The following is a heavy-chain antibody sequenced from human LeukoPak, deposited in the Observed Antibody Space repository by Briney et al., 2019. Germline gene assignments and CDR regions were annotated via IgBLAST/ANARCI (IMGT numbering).Heavy chain of an antibody. J-gene: IGHJ4*02. CDR3: ARDRSHSNYDY. D-gene: IGHD4-11*01. Sequence: GGSLRLSCAASEFTFSSYSMNWVRQAPGKGLEWVSSISSSSSYIFYTDSVKGRFTISRDNAKNSLYLQMNSLRAEDTAIYYCARDRSHSNYDYWGQGTLVTVSS. V-gene: IGHV3-21*01. CDR1: EFTFSSYS. CDR2: ISSSSSYI.